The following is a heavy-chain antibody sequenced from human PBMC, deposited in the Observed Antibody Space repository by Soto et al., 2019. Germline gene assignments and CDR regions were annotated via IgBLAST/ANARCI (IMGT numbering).Heavy chain of an antibody. Sequence: QIQLVQSGAEVKQPGSSVKVSCKASGGGFSSYAINWVRQGPGEGLEWMGGIIPLFGTRNYAQRFEGRVTITADESTNTAYMELNSLTSEDTAVYYCARSDESGTYGSLDPWGQGTLVTVSS. V-gene: IGHV1-69*01. CDR3: ARSDESGTYGSLDP. D-gene: IGHD3-10*01. CDR1: GGGFSSYA. J-gene: IGHJ5*02. CDR2: IIPLFGTR.